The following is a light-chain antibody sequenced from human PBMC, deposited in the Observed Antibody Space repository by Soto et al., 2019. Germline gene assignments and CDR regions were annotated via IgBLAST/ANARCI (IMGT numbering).Light chain of an antibody. J-gene: IGLJ2*01. V-gene: IGLV2-14*01. CDR2: DVS. CDR1: SSDVGGYNY. Sequence: QSALTQPASVSGSPGQPITISCTGTSSDVGGYNYVSWYQQHPGKAPKLMIYDVSNRPSGVSNRFSGSKSGNTASLTISGLQAEDEADYYCSSYTSSSTVVFGGGTKLTGL. CDR3: SSYTSSSTVV.